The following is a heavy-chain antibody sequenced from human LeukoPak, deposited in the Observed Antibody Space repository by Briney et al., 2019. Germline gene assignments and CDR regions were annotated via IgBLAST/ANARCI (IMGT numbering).Heavy chain of an antibody. CDR3: AREDYDFWSGYPGWFDP. CDR2: IYYSGST. J-gene: IGHJ5*02. D-gene: IGHD3-3*01. Sequence: SETLSLTCTVSGGSISSGDYYWSWIRQPPGKGLEWIGYIYYSGSTYYNPSLKSRVTISVDTSKNQSSLKLSSVTAADTAVYYCAREDYDFWSGYPGWFDPWGQGTLVTVSS. CDR1: GGSISSGDYY. V-gene: IGHV4-30-4*01.